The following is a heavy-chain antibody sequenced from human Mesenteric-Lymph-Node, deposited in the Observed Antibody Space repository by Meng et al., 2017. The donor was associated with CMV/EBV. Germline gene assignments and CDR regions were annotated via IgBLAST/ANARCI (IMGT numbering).Heavy chain of an antibody. D-gene: IGHD6-13*01. CDR3: ARVPYSSSWYFDY. Sequence: GESLKISCAASGFTFSSYGMHWVRQAPGKRLEWVSVIYSDGRTSYADSVKGRFTISRDNSKNTLYLQMNSLRAEDTAVYYCARVPYSSSWYFDYWGQGTLVTVSS. CDR2: IYSDGRT. J-gene: IGHJ4*02. V-gene: IGHV3-53*01. CDR1: GFTFSSYG.